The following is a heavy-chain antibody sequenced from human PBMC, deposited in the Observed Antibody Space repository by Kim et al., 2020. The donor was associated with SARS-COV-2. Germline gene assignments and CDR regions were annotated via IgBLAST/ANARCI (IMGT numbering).Heavy chain of an antibody. CDR2: ILSEADGGKT. CDR3: PIEGNNLAGCD. J-gene: IGHJ4*02. V-gene: IGHV3-15*01. D-gene: IGHD1-1*01. Sequence: GGSLRLSCVVSGFGFSNACLSWVRQAPGKGLEWLGLILSEADGGKTDYVAPGKGRSTNTRDDTKNTQYTQINSLKTDDNDGSDYPIEGNNLAGCDRGQAT. CDR1: GFGFSNAC.